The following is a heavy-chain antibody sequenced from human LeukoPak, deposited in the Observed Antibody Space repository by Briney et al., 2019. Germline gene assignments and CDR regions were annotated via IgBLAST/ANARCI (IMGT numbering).Heavy chain of an antibody. D-gene: IGHD4-23*01. V-gene: IGHV4-59*08. CDR1: GGSLNNYI. Sequence: SETLSLTCTVSGGSLNNYIWSWIRQFPGKGLEWIAYIYHTGGTNYNPSLKSRATISLDTSKTQFSLNLNSVTAADTAVYHCVRLSVISPHRYFDLWGRGTLVTASS. CDR2: IYHTGGT. CDR3: VRLSVISPHRYFDL. J-gene: IGHJ2*01.